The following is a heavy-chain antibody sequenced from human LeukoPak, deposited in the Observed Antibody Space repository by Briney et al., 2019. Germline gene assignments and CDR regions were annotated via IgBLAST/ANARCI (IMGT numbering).Heavy chain of an antibody. Sequence: GSLRLSCAASGFTVSSNYMSWVRQAPGKGLEWIGEINHSGSTNYNPSLKSRVTISVDTSKNQFSLKLSSVTAADTALYYCAREEISDDFWSDYPPVGYMDVWGKGTPVTVSS. V-gene: IGHV4-34*01. CDR1: GFTVSSNY. J-gene: IGHJ6*03. CDR2: INHSGST. D-gene: IGHD3-3*01. CDR3: AREEISDDFWSDYPPVGYMDV.